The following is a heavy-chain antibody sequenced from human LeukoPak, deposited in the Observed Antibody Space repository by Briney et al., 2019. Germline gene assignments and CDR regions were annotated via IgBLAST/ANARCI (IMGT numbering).Heavy chain of an antibody. V-gene: IGHV4-4*09. D-gene: IGHD2-8*02. CDR3: ARYYCSVGTCRYFDY. CDR2: VYSSGST. CDR1: GGSINGYF. J-gene: IGHJ4*02. Sequence: SETLSLTCTVSGGSINGYFWSWIRQPPGKGLQWIGFVYSSGSTNYNPSLKSRVSISLDTSKNQFSLELSSVTAADTAMYYCARYYCSVGTCRYFDYWGQGTVVTVSS.